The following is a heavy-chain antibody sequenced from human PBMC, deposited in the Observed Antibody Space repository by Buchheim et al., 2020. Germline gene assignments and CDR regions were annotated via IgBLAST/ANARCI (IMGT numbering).Heavy chain of an antibody. D-gene: IGHD6-6*01. Sequence: QLQLQESGSGLVKPSQTLSLTCAVSGGSISSGGYSWSWIRQPPGKGLEWIGYFYHSGTTYYNPSLKSRVTISVDRSKNQFSLKLSSVTAAETAVYYCARATSAYSRSSVGTFDYWGQGTL. J-gene: IGHJ4*02. V-gene: IGHV4-30-2*01. CDR2: FYHSGTT. CDR1: GGSISSGGYS. CDR3: ARATSAYSRSSVGTFDY.